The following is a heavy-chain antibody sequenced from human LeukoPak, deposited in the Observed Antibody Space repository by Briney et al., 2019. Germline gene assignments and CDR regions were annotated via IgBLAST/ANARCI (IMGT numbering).Heavy chain of an antibody. D-gene: IGHD6-19*01. Sequence: GGSLRLSCAASGFAFSSLAMGWVRQAPGRGLEWVSVISDRGDLTYYAASVKGRFTISRDNSKNPLYLQMNSLRAEDTAVYYCAKDARRSNGWYFFDHWGQGTLVTVSS. J-gene: IGHJ4*02. CDR3: AKDARRSNGWYFFDH. CDR2: ISDRGDLT. CDR1: GFAFSSLA. V-gene: IGHV3-23*01.